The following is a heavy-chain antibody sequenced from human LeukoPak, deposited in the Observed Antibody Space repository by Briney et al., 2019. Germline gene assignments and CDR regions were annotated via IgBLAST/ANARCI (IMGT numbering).Heavy chain of an antibody. V-gene: IGHV3-48*03. CDR3: ARGYRGYSYGYDY. Sequence: PGGSLRLSCAASGFTFSSYEMNWVRQAPGKGLEWVSYIRTSGNTRYYADSVKGRFTISRDNAKNSLYLQMNSLRAEDTAIYYCARGYRGYSYGYDYWGQGTLVTVSS. J-gene: IGHJ4*02. CDR2: IRTSGNTR. D-gene: IGHD5-18*01. CDR1: GFTFSSYE.